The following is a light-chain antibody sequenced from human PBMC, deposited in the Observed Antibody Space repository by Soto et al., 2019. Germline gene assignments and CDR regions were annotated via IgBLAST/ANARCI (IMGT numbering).Light chain of an antibody. V-gene: IGKV1-39*01. CDR1: QSIRSY. CDR3: QQSYSTLFT. Sequence: DIQMTQSPSSLSASVGDRVTITCRASQSIRSYLNWYQQKPGKAHKLLIYAASSLEGGVPSRFSGSGSGTDFTLTISSLQPEDFATYYCQQSYSTLFTFGRGTKLEVK. CDR2: AAS. J-gene: IGKJ2*01.